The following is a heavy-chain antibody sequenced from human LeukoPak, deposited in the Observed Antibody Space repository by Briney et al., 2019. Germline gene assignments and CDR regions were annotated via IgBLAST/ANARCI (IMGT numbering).Heavy chain of an antibody. CDR2: ISGSGSHT. Sequence: GGSLRLSCVASGSTFSSYTIHWVRQAPGKGLEWVSSISGSGSHTYYADSVKGRLTISRDNARNSVYLLMNSLRAEDTAVYYCTRLFDPGLGFDYWGQGTLVTISS. J-gene: IGHJ4*02. CDR1: GSTFSSYT. CDR3: TRLFDPGLGFDY. V-gene: IGHV3-21*06. D-gene: IGHD3-9*01.